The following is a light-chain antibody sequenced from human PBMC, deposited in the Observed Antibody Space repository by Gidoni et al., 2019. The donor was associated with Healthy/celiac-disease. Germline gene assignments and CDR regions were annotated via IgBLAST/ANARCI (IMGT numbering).Light chain of an antibody. Sequence: DIQMTQSPSSLSASVGDRVTITCRASQSISSYLNWYQQKPGKAPKLLIYAASSLQSGFPSRFSGSGSGTDFALTISSLQPEDFATYYCQQSYSTPSITFGQXTRLEIK. J-gene: IGKJ5*01. CDR3: QQSYSTPSIT. V-gene: IGKV1-39*01. CDR2: AAS. CDR1: QSISSY.